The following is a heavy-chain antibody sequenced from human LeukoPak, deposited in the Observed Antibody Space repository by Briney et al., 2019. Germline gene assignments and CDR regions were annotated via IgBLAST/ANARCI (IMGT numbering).Heavy chain of an antibody. Sequence: SVKVSCKASGGTFSSYAISWVRQAPGQGLEWMGRIIPILGIANYAQKFQGRVTITADKSTSTAYMELSSLRSEDTAVYYCAREGTGGITIFGVAPADYYYMDVWGKGTTVTVSS. CDR2: IIPILGIA. D-gene: IGHD3-3*01. V-gene: IGHV1-69*04. CDR1: GGTFSSYA. J-gene: IGHJ6*03. CDR3: AREGTGGITIFGVAPADYYYMDV.